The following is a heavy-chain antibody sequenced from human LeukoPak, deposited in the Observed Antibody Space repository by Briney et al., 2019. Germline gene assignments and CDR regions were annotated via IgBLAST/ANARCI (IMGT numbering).Heavy chain of an antibody. Sequence: GGSLRLSCAASGFTFSSYSMNWVRQAPGKGLEWVSYISSSSSTIYYADSVKGRFTISRDNAKNSLYLQMNSLRAEDTALYYCAKESGGDYHWGQGTLVTVSS. J-gene: IGHJ4*02. CDR2: ISSSSSTI. D-gene: IGHD2-21*02. V-gene: IGHV3-48*01. CDR1: GFTFSSYS. CDR3: AKESGGDYH.